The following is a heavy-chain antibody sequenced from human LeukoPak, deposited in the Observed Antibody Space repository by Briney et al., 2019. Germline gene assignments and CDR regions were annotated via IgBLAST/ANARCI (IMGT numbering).Heavy chain of an antibody. J-gene: IGHJ5*02. Sequence: SETLSLTCTVSGGSISSSSYYWGWIRQPPGKGLEWIGSIYYSGSTYYNPSLKSRVTISVDTSKNQFSLKLSSVTAADTAVYYCARRRIAVAGSGFDPWGQGTLVTVSS. D-gene: IGHD6-19*01. CDR2: IYYSGST. V-gene: IGHV4-39*01. CDR1: GGSISSSSYY. CDR3: ARRRIAVAGSGFDP.